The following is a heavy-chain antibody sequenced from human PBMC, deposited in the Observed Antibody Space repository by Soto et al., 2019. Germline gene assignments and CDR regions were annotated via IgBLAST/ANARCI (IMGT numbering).Heavy chain of an antibody. D-gene: IGHD3-10*01. V-gene: IGHV1-69*01. CDR1: GSTFSSYA. CDR3: VRGSPNPRMVRGVMPMGNWFDP. CDR2: IIPIFGTA. J-gene: IGHJ5*02. Sequence: QVQLVQSGAEVKKPGSSVKVSCKASGSTFSSYAISWVRQAPGQGLEWMGGIIPIFGTANYAQKFQGRVTITADESTSTAYMELSSLRSEDTAVHYCVRGSPNPRMVRGVMPMGNWFDPCGHGTLVSVSS.